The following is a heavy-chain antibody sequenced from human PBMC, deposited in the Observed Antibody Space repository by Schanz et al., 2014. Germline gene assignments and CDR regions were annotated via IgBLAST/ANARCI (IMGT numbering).Heavy chain of an antibody. J-gene: IGHJ6*02. CDR1: GYTFTSYY. V-gene: IGHV1-46*01. D-gene: IGHD6-6*01. CDR3: ARDRGHVEQLVLEWYYAMDV. Sequence: QVQLVQSGAEVKKPGASVKVSCKASGYTFTSYYMYWVRQAPGQGLEWMGVINPSGGSTIYAQKFQGRVTMTRDTSTSTVYMELSSLRSEDTAVYYCARDRGHVEQLVLEWYYAMDVWGQGTTVAVSS. CDR2: INPSGGST.